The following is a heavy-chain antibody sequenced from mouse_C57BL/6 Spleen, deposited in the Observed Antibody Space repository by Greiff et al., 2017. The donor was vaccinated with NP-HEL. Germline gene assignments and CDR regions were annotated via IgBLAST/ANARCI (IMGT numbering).Heavy chain of an antibody. V-gene: IGHV5-17*01. Sequence: EVKLVESGGGLVKPGGSLKLSCAASGFTFSDYGMHWVRQAPEKGLEWVAYISSGSSTIYYADTVKGRFTISRDNAKNTLFLQMTSLRSEDTAMYYCATAHGSSYEGDYWGQGTTLTVSS. CDR2: ISSGSSTI. CDR3: ATAHGSSYEGDY. J-gene: IGHJ2*01. CDR1: GFTFSDYG. D-gene: IGHD1-1*01.